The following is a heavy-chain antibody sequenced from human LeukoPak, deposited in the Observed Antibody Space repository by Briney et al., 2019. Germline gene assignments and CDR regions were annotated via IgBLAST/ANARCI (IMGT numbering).Heavy chain of an antibody. J-gene: IGHJ4*02. Sequence: GGSLRLSCAASGFTFSSSSMNWVRQAPGKGLEWVSSISSSSSYIYYADSVKGRFTISRDNAKNSLYLQMNSLRAEDTLVYYCPRIAVAGSGDYWGQGTLVTVSS. CDR1: GFTFSSSS. CDR2: ISSSSSYI. CDR3: PRIAVAGSGDY. D-gene: IGHD6-19*01. V-gene: IGHV3-21*03.